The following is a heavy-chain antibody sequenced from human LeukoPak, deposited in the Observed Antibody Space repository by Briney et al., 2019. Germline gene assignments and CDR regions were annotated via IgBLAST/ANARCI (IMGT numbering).Heavy chain of an antibody. V-gene: IGHV4-59*12. Sequence: SETLSLTCTVSGGSISSYYWSWIRQPPGKGLEWIGYIYYSGSTNYNPSLKSRVTISVDTSKNQFSLKLSSVTAADTAVYYCARGGITMVRGVILAYFDYWGQGTLVTVSS. D-gene: IGHD3-10*01. CDR3: ARGGITMVRGVILAYFDY. CDR2: IYYSGST. CDR1: GGSISSYY. J-gene: IGHJ4*02.